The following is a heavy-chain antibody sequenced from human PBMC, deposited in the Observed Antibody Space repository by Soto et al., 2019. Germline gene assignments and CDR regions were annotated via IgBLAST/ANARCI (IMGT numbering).Heavy chain of an antibody. V-gene: IGHV5-51*01. CDR3: ASRYYYDSSVYPSGWYGMDV. D-gene: IGHD3-22*01. J-gene: IGHJ6*02. CDR1: GYSFTSYW. CDR2: IYPGDSDT. Sequence: PGASLKISCKGSGYSFTSYWIGWVRQMPGKGLEWMGIIYPGDSDTRYSPSFQGQVTISADKSISTAYLQWSSLKASDTAMYYCASRYYYDSSVYPSGWYGMDVWGQGTTVTVSS.